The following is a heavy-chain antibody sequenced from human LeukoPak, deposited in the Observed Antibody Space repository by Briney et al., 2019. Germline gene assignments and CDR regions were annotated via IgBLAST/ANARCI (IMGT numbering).Heavy chain of an antibody. V-gene: IGHV4-59*01. D-gene: IGHD3-3*01. J-gene: IGHJ4*02. CDR3: ARGPYVFWGGYYSFAN. CDR2: IYYSGST. Sequence: SETLSLTCTVSGGSISSYYWSWIRQPPGKGLEWIGYIYYSGSTNYNPSLKSRVTISVDTSKNQFSLKLSSVTAADTAVYYCARGPYVFWGGYYSFANWGQETLVTFYS. CDR1: GGSISSYY.